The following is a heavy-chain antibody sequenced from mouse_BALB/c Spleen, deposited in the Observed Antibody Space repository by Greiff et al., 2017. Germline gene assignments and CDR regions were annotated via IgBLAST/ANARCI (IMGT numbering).Heavy chain of an antibody. Sequence: EVHLVESGGGLVQPGGSRKLSCAASGFTFSSFGMHWVRQAPEKGLEWVAYISSGSSTIYYADTVKGRFTISRDNPKNTLFLQMTSLRSEDTAMYYCASDIYYGYEGFAYWGQGTLVTVSA. V-gene: IGHV5-17*02. CDR1: GFTFSSFG. D-gene: IGHD2-2*01. J-gene: IGHJ3*01. CDR2: ISSGSSTI. CDR3: ASDIYYGYEGFAY.